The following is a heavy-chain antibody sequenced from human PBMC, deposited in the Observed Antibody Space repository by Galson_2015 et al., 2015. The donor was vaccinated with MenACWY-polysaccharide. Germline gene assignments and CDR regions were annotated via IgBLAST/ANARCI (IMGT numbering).Heavy chain of an antibody. V-gene: IGHV1-8*01. Sequence: SVKVSCKGSGYTFTTIAINWVRQAPGQGLEWMAWMSPTSGNTSRAHTFQGRVTMTWNTSISTAYMELSSLRYEDTAVYYCACGGRRGVWYEGDYWGQGTLVTVSS. CDR1: GYTFTTIA. J-gene: IGHJ4*02. CDR2: MSPTSGNT. CDR3: ACGGRRGVWYEGDY. D-gene: IGHD6-19*01.